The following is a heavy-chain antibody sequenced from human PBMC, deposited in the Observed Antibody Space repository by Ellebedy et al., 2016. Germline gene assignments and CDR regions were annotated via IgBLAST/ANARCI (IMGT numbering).Heavy chain of an antibody. CDR3: ARGFLEWDY. J-gene: IGHJ4*02. Sequence: GESLKISXAASGFTFSSYWMHWVRQAPGKGLVWVSRINSDGSSTSYADSVKGRFTISRDNAKNTLYLQMNSLRAEDTAVYYYARGFLEWDYWGQGTLVTVSS. D-gene: IGHD3-3*01. CDR2: INSDGSST. V-gene: IGHV3-74*01. CDR1: GFTFSSYW.